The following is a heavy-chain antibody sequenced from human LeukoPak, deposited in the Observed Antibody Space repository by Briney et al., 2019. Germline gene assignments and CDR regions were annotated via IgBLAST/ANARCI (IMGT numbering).Heavy chain of an antibody. Sequence: ASVKVSCKASGYTFTGYYMHWVRQAPGQGLEWMGWTNPNSGGTNYAQKFQGRVTMTRDTSISTAYMELSRLRSDDTAVYYCARDFVVRDYYDSSGYYVGPDYWGQGTLVTVSS. CDR3: ARDFVVRDYYDSSGYYVGPDY. D-gene: IGHD3-22*01. CDR1: GYTFTGYY. J-gene: IGHJ4*02. V-gene: IGHV1-2*02. CDR2: TNPNSGGT.